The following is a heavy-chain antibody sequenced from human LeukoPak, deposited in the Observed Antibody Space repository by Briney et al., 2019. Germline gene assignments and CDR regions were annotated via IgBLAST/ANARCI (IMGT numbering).Heavy chain of an antibody. V-gene: IGHV3-33*01. CDR2: IWYDGSNK. CDR3: ARPYSGSYTAYDAFDI. CDR1: GFTFSSYG. Sequence: GGSLRLSCAASGFTFSSYGMRWVRQAPGKGLEWVAVIWYDGSNKYYADSVKGRFTISRDNSKNTLYLQMNSLRAEDTAVYYCARPYSGSYTAYDAFDIWGQGTMVTVSS. J-gene: IGHJ3*02. D-gene: IGHD1-26*01.